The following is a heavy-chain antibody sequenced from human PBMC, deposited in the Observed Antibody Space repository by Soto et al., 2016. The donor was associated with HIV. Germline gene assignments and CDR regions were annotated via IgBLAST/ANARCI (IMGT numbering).Heavy chain of an antibody. Sequence: QVQLQQWGAGLLKPSETLSLTCAVYGGSFSGYYWTWIRQSPEKGLEYIGEVNHGGRTNYNPSLKSRATITVDMSKNQFSLNLNSVTTADTAIYYCARRGNGSGSLYYYFMDVWGKGTPSPSP. J-gene: IGHJ6*03. CDR1: GGSFSGYY. V-gene: IGHV4-34*02. CDR3: ARRGNGSGSLYYYFMDV. CDR2: VNHGGRT. D-gene: IGHD3-10*01.